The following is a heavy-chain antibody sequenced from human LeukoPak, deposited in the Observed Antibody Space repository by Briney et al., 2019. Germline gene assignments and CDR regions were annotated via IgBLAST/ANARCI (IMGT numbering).Heavy chain of an antibody. J-gene: IGHJ5*02. V-gene: IGHV1-46*01. D-gene: IGHD5-12*01. CDR2: INPSGGST. CDR3: ARGYSGYDGNDWFDP. Sequence: ASVKVSCKASGYTFTSYYMHWVRQAPGQGLEWVGIINPSGGSTSYAQKFQGRVTMTRDMSTSTVYMELSSLRSEDTAVYYCARGYSGYDGNDWFDPWGQGTLVTVSS. CDR1: GYTFTSYY.